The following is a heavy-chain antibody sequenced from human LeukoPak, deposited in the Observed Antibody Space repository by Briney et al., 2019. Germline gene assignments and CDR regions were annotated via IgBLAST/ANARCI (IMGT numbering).Heavy chain of an antibody. J-gene: IGHJ3*02. D-gene: IGHD3-10*01. CDR2: ISGSGDNT. CDR1: GFTFSSYA. Sequence: GGSLRLSCAAPGFTFSSYAMSWVRQAPGKGLEWVSAISGSGDNTYYADSVKGRFNISRDSSKNTLYLQMSSLRVEDTAVYYCASQGRGAFDIWGQGTMVTVSS. V-gene: IGHV3-23*01. CDR3: ASQGRGAFDI.